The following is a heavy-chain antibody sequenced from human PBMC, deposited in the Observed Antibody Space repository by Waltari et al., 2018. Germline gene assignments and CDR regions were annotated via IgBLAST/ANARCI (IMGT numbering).Heavy chain of an antibody. J-gene: IGHJ6*02. CDR2: ISSSSSTL. Sequence: EVQLVESGGGLVQPGGSLRLSCAASGFTFSSYSMNWVRQAPGKGLEWVSYISSSSSTLYYADSVKGRFTIARDNAKNSLYLQMNSLRAEDTAVYYCARVFLEWLWDYYYGMDVWGQGTTVTVSS. CDR3: ARVFLEWLWDYYYGMDV. CDR1: GFTFSSYS. D-gene: IGHD3-3*01. V-gene: IGHV3-48*01.